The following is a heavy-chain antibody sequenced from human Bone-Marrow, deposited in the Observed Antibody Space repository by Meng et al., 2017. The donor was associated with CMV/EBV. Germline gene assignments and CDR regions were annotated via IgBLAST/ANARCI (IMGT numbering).Heavy chain of an antibody. J-gene: IGHJ1*01. Sequence: SETLSLTCTVSGGSISSYYWSWIRQPPGKGLEWIGYIYYSGSTNYNPSLKSRVTISVDTSKNQFSLKLSSVTAADAAVYYCARGYDILTSLWGQGTLVTVSS. CDR2: IYYSGST. CDR1: GGSISSYY. D-gene: IGHD3-9*01. V-gene: IGHV4-59*01. CDR3: ARGYDILTSL.